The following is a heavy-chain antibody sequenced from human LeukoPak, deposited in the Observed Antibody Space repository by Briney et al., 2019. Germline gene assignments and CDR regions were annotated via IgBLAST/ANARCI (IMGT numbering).Heavy chain of an antibody. CDR3: ARRGHDYGDSEWFDP. Sequence: GGSLRLSCAASGFTFSNYAMHWVRQAPGKGLEWVAFISYDGSSKYYADSVKGRFTISRDNSKNMMYLQMSSLRAEDTAVYHCARRGHDYGDSEWFDPWGQGTLVTVSS. D-gene: IGHD4-17*01. V-gene: IGHV3-30*04. CDR1: GFTFSNYA. CDR2: ISYDGSSK. J-gene: IGHJ5*02.